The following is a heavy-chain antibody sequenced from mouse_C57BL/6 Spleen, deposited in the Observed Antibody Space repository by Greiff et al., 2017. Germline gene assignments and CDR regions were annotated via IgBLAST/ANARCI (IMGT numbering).Heavy chain of an antibody. CDR3: ARAGGNYYYAMDY. CDR1: GFTFSSYA. CDR2: ISDGGSYT. V-gene: IGHV5-4*01. D-gene: IGHD2-1*01. Sequence: EVQGVESGGGLVKPGGSLKLSCAASGFTFSSYAMSWVRQTPEKRLEWVATISDGGSYTYYPDNVKGRFTISRDNAKNNLYLQMSHLKSEDTAMXDCARAGGNYYYAMDYWGQGTSVTVSS. J-gene: IGHJ4*01.